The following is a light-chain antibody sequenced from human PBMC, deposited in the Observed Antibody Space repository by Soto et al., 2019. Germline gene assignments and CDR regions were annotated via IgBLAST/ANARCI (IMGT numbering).Light chain of an antibody. J-gene: IGKJ1*01. V-gene: IGKV3-15*01. Sequence: ETVMTQSPATLSASPVERATLSCRASQSVGNNIAWYQQKPGQAPRLLIYVASIRATDIPARFSGSASRTEFTHTEDSLQYGDFATFYSQQNIGQGTKVDIK. CDR1: QSVGNN. CDR3: QQN. CDR2: VAS.